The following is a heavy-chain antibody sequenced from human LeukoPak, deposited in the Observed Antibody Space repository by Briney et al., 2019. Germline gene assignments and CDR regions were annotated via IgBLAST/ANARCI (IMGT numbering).Heavy chain of an antibody. CDR3: ARHKSSSTFDH. D-gene: IGHD3-16*02. V-gene: IGHV4-39*01. CDR2: IYYSGST. J-gene: IGHJ4*01. Sequence: SETLSLTCTVYGGSISSSSYYWGWIRQPPGKGLEWIGSIYYSGSTYYNPSLKSRVTISVDTSKNQFSLKLSSVTAADTDVYFCARHKSSSTFDHSGRRTLVTVSS. CDR1: GGSISSSSYY.